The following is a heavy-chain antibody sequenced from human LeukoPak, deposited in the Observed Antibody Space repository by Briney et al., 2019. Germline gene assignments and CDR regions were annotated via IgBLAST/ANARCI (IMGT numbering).Heavy chain of an antibody. J-gene: IGHJ4*02. D-gene: IGHD1-26*01. CDR3: AGDQIIARGGSWVGVGTVY. Sequence: GGSLRLSCAVSGFTFSNYAMSWVRQTPGKGLEWVSAIIGSGSAAYYEDSVKGRFTISRDNSKNTLYLQMNSLRDEDTAVYYCAGDQIIARGGSWVGVGTVYWGQGTLVTVSS. V-gene: IGHV3-23*01. CDR2: IIGSGSAA. CDR1: GFTFSNYA.